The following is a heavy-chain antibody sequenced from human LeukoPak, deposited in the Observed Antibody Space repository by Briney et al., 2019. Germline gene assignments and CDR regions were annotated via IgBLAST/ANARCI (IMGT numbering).Heavy chain of an antibody. Sequence: HPGGSLRLSCAASGFTFSSYAMSWVRQAPGKGLEWVSAISGSGGSTYYADSVKGRFTISRDNSKNTLYLQMNSLRAEDTAVYYCAQQLVREDYYYYGMDVWGQGTTVTVSS. V-gene: IGHV3-23*01. CDR3: AQQLVREDYYYYGMDV. CDR1: GFTFSSYA. D-gene: IGHD6-13*01. J-gene: IGHJ6*02. CDR2: ISGSGGST.